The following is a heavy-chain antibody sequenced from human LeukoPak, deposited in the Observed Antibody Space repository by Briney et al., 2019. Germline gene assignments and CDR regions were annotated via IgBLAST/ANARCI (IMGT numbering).Heavy chain of an antibody. Sequence: GGSLRLSCAASGLTFSSYAMMWLRQAPGKGLEWVSAIIGNGGWALYADSVKGRFTISRDNTKNTLYLQMSSLRAEDTAVYYCATYPKRETWETLDHWGQGTLVTVSS. D-gene: IGHD1-26*01. CDR3: ATYPKRETWETLDH. V-gene: IGHV3-23*01. CDR1: GLTFSSYA. J-gene: IGHJ4*02. CDR2: IIGNGGWA.